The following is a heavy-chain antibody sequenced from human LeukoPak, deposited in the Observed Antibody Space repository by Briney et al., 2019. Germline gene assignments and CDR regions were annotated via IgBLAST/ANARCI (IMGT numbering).Heavy chain of an antibody. CDR2: INHSGST. V-gene: IGHV4-34*01. D-gene: IGHD5-24*01. Sequence: SETLSLTCAVYGGSFSGYYWTWIRQPPGRGLEWIGEINHSGSTNYNPSLESRVTMSVDTSKSQFSLKLNSVTAADTAMYYCARGRDPYWGQGTLVTVSS. CDR1: GGSFSGYY. CDR3: ARGRDPY. J-gene: IGHJ4*02.